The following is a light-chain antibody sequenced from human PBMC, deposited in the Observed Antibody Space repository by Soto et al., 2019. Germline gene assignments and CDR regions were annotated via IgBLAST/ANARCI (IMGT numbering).Light chain of an antibody. J-gene: IGLJ3*02. CDR2: DVS. Sequence: QSVLTQPASVSGSPGQSITISCTGTSSDVGGYNYVSWYQQHPGKAPKLMIYDVSNRPSGVSNRFSGSKSGNTASLTISGLQAEDEAAYYCCSHTSSSTLVFGGGTKLTVL. CDR1: SSDVGGYNY. V-gene: IGLV2-14*01. CDR3: CSHTSSSTLV.